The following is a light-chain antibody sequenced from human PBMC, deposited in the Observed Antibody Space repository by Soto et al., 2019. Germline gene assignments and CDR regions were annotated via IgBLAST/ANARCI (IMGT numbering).Light chain of an antibody. CDR1: SSDVGGYDY. Sequence: QSVLTQPASVSGSPGQSITISCTGTSSDVGGYDYVSWYQQYAGKAPKLTIYNVRNRPSGVSNRFSGSKSGNTASLTISGLQPEDEADYFCSSYKNSGTVLFGGGTKLTVL. V-gene: IGLV2-14*01. CDR2: NVR. J-gene: IGLJ2*01. CDR3: SSYKNSGTVL.